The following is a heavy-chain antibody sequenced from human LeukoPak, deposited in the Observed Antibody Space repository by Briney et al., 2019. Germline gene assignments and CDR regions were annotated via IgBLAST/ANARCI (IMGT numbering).Heavy chain of an antibody. D-gene: IGHD1-26*01. Sequence: GGSLRLSCAASGFTFSNYAMSWVRQAPGKGLKWVSATSESGGNTYYADSVKGRFTISRDNSKNTLYLQMNSLRAEDTAVYYCAKDRDGGAHTRPKGFDYWGQGTLVTVSS. V-gene: IGHV3-23*01. CDR2: TSESGGNT. CDR1: GFTFSNYA. CDR3: AKDRDGGAHTRPKGFDY. J-gene: IGHJ4*02.